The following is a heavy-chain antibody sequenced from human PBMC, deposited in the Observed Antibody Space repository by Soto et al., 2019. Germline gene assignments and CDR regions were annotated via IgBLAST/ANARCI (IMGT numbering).Heavy chain of an antibody. CDR1: GFTFSSYD. D-gene: IGHD1-7*01. CDR2: ISSNGGTT. CDR3: VRRVSGNYDY. Sequence: EVQLAESGGGMVQPGGSLRLSCVASGFTFSSYDMHWVCQAPGKGLEYVSSISSNGGTTYYGNSVKGRFTISRDNSKNTPYLQMGSLRAEDMAVYYCVRRVSGNYDYWGQGTLVTVSS. J-gene: IGHJ4*02. V-gene: IGHV3-64*01.